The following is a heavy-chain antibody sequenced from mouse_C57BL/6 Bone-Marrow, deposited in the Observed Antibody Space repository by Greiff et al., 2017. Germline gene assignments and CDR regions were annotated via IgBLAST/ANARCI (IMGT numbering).Heavy chain of an antibody. J-gene: IGHJ2*01. CDR2: ISDGGSYT. D-gene: IGHD2-3*01. Sequence: EVQRVESGGGLVKPGGSLKLSCAASGFTFSSYAMSRVRQTPEKRLEWVATISDGGSYTYYPDNVKGRFTISRDNAKNNLYLQMSHLKSEDTAMYYCAREGWLPYYFDYWGQGTTLTVSS. CDR3: AREGWLPYYFDY. CDR1: GFTFSSYA. V-gene: IGHV5-4*01.